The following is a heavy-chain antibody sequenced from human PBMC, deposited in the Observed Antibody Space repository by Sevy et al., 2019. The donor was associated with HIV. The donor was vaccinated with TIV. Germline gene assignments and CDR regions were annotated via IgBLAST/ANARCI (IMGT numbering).Heavy chain of an antibody. J-gene: IGHJ4*02. CDR2: FSFGCGKI. V-gene: IGHV3-23*01. Sequence: GGSLRLSCAASGFTFSNYAMSWVRQAPGKGLEWVSTFSFGCGKINYADSVKGRFTISRDNSKNTLYLQMNSLRAEDTALYYCAREGCSKPHDYWGQGTLVTVS. CDR3: AREGCSKPHDY. D-gene: IGHD2-2*01. CDR1: GFTFSNYA.